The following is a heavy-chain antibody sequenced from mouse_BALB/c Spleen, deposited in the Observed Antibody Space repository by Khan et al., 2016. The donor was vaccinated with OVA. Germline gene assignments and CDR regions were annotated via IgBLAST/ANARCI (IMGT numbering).Heavy chain of an antibody. CDR3: ARGGLGVQTWFAY. CDR2: INPYNDYN. Sequence: VQLKQSGPELVKPGASVKMSCKASGYTFTSYDMHWVKQKPGQGLEWIGYINPYNDYNKFNEKFKGKATLTSDKSSSTAYMELSSLTSEDSAVYYCARGGLGVQTWFAYWGQGTLVTVSA. CDR1: GYTFTSYD. J-gene: IGHJ3*01. V-gene: IGHV1S136*01. D-gene: IGHD3-1*01.